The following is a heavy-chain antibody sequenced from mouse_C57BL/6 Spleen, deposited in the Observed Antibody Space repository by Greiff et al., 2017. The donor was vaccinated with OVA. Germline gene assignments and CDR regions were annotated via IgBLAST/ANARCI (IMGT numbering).Heavy chain of an antibody. J-gene: IGHJ2*01. D-gene: IGHD2-5*01. CDR1: GYTFTSYW. Sequence: QVQLQQPGAELVMPGASVKLSCKASGYTFTSYWMHWVKQRPGQGLEWIGEIDPSDSYTNYNQKFKGKSTVTVDKSSSTAYMQLSSLTSEDSAVYYCARYSNYYFDYWGQGTTLTVSS. CDR2: IDPSDSYT. V-gene: IGHV1-69*01. CDR3: ARYSNYYFDY.